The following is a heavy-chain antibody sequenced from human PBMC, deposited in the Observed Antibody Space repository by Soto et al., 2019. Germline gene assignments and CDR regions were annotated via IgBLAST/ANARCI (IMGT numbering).Heavy chain of an antibody. J-gene: IGHJ4*02. V-gene: IGHV3-7*03. CDR3: AGWGGHDYNY. Sequence: EVQLLGSGGGLVQPGGSLRLSCVGSGFTFSTYWMNWVRQAPGKGLEWVANINPDGNVGTYVDSVRGRFITSRDNAKNSLYLQMNSLRADDTAVYFCAGWGGHDYNYWGQGIMVTVSS. D-gene: IGHD4-4*01. CDR2: INPDGNVG. CDR1: GFTFSTYW.